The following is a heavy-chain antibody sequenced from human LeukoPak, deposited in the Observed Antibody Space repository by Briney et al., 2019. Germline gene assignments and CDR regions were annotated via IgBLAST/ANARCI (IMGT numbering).Heavy chain of an antibody. V-gene: IGHV3-74*01. CDR1: GFTFSSYW. D-gene: IGHD3-22*01. CDR3: ARVYYYDSSGYYGY. J-gene: IGHJ4*02. Sequence: GGSLRLSCAASGFTFSSYWMHWVRQAPGKGLVWVSRINSDGSSTNYADSVKGRFTISRDNAKNTLYLQMNSLRAEDTAVYYCARVYYYDSSGYYGYWGQGTLVTVSS. CDR2: INSDGSST.